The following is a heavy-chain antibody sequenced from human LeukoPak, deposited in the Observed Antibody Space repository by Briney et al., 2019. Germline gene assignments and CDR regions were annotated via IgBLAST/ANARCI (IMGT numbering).Heavy chain of an antibody. V-gene: IGHV1-2*02. Sequence: GASVKVSCKASGYTFTGYYMHWVRQAPGQGLEWMGWINPNSGGTNYAQKFQGRVTMTRDTSISTAYMELSRLRSDDTAVYYCAGGYYDSSGYPSGGMDVWGQGTTVTVSS. D-gene: IGHD3-22*01. J-gene: IGHJ6*02. CDR1: GYTFTGYY. CDR3: AGGYYDSSGYPSGGMDV. CDR2: INPNSGGT.